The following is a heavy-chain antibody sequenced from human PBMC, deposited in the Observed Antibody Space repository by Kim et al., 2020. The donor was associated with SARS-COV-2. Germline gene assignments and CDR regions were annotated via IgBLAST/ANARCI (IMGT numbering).Heavy chain of an antibody. CDR3: ARDRQQAAED. D-gene: IGHD6-13*01. J-gene: IGHJ4*02. CDR2: I. Sequence: IYYADSVKCRLTNSRDNYKNTLYLQLNSQRAEDTAVYHCARDRQQAAEDWGQGTLVTVSS. V-gene: IGHV3-33*01.